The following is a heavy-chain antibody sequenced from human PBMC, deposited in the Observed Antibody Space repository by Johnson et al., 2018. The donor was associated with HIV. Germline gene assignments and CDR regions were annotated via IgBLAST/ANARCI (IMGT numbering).Heavy chain of an antibody. J-gene: IGHJ3*02. V-gene: IGHV3-23*04. CDR3: ARGSGSYYSNAFDI. CDR2: ISGSGGST. Sequence: VQLVESGGGLVQPGGSLRLSCAASGFTFSSNAMSWVRQAPGKGLEWVSGISGSGGSTYYADSVKGRFTISRDNSKNTLYLQINSLRAEDTALYCCARGSGSYYSNAFDIWGQGTMVTVSS. CDR1: GFTFSSNA. D-gene: IGHD1-26*01.